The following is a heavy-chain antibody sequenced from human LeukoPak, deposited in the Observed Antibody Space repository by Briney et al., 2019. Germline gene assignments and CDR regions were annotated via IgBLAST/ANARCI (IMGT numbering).Heavy chain of an antibody. D-gene: IGHD1-26*01. Sequence: ASVKVSCKASGYTFTGYYMHWVRQAPGQGLEWMGWINPNSGGTNYAQKFQGRVTMTRDTSISTAYMELSRLRSDDTAVYYCARVVFPAGIVGARNSAFDIWGQGTMVTVSS. CDR1: GYTFTGYY. CDR2: INPNSGGT. J-gene: IGHJ3*02. V-gene: IGHV1-2*02. CDR3: ARVVFPAGIVGARNSAFDI.